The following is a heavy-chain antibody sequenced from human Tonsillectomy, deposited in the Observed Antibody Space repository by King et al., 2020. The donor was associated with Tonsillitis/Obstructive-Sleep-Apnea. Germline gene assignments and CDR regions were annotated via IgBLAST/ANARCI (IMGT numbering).Heavy chain of an antibody. CDR3: ARGLLSYYDFWSGYYHNWFDP. D-gene: IGHD3-3*01. Sequence: VQLQESGPGLVKPSETLSLTCTVSGGSLSSYYWSWIRQPPGKGLEWIGYIDDSGSTNYNPSLKSRVTISVDTSKNQFSLKLSSVTAADTAVYYCARGLLSYYDFWSGYYHNWFDPWGQGTLVTVSS. J-gene: IGHJ5*02. CDR1: GGSLSSYY. CDR2: IDDSGST. V-gene: IGHV4-59*01.